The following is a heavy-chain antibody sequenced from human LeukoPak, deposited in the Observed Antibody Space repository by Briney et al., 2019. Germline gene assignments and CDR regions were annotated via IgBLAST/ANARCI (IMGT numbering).Heavy chain of an antibody. Sequence: GESLKISCKGSGYSSTSYWIGWVRQMPGKGLEWMGIIYPGDSDTRYSPSFQGQVTISADKSISTAYLQWSSLKASDTAMYYCARLLYYGSGSTPFDYWGQGTLVTVSS. J-gene: IGHJ4*02. CDR3: ARLLYYGSGSTPFDY. CDR1: GYSSTSYW. CDR2: IYPGDSDT. V-gene: IGHV5-51*01. D-gene: IGHD3-10*01.